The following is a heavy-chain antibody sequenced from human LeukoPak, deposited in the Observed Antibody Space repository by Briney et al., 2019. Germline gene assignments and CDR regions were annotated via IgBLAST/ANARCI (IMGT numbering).Heavy chain of an antibody. D-gene: IGHD3-10*01. V-gene: IGHV3-23*01. Sequence: GGSLRLSCAASGFTFTNYAMSWVRQAPGKGLEWVSAVTGSGSGTYYADSVKGRFTISRDNSKNTLYLQMNSLRAEDTAVYYCAKEEGFGDLWFDPWGQGTLVTVSS. CDR1: GFTFTNYA. J-gene: IGHJ5*02. CDR2: VTGSGSGT. CDR3: AKEEGFGDLWFDP.